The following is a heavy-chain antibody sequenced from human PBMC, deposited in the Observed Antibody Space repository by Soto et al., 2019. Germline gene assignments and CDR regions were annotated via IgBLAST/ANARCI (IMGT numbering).Heavy chain of an antibody. V-gene: IGHV1-8*01. D-gene: IGHD3-3*01. Sequence: GASVKVSCKASGYTFTSYDINWVRQATGQGLEWMGWMNPNSGNTGYAQKFQGRVTMTRNTSISTACMELSSLRSEDTAVYYCARATPGSGPFWSGYYSMYYYYGMDVWGQGTTVTVSS. CDR2: MNPNSGNT. CDR1: GYTFTSYD. J-gene: IGHJ6*02. CDR3: ARATPGSGPFWSGYYSMYYYYGMDV.